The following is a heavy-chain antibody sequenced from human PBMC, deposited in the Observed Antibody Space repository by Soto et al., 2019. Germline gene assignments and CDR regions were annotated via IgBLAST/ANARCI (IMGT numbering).Heavy chain of an antibody. J-gene: IGHJ4*02. CDR3: ARVQNFDWLSQHFDF. D-gene: IGHD3-9*01. CDR2: IYYSGRT. Sequence: QVQLQESGPGQVKPSQTLSLTCSVSGGSISSGDNYWSWIRQPPGKGLEWIGSIYYSGRTYYNPSLKSRVIISVDTSKHQFSLKLNSVTVADTAVYYCARVQNFDWLSQHFDFWGQGTLVTVSS. CDR1: GGSISSGDNY. V-gene: IGHV4-30-4*01.